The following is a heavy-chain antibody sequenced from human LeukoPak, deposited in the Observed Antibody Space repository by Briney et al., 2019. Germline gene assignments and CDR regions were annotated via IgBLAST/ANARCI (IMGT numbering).Heavy chain of an antibody. CDR3: ARDSIRGVRLLDY. Sequence: ASVKVSCKTSGYTFTSYGISWVRQAPGQGLEWPGWISPNNGQRSYAERVQGRVTLTTDTSTTTAYMELRTLTSDDTAIYYCARDSIRGVRLLDYWGQGTLVTVSS. D-gene: IGHD3-3*01. J-gene: IGHJ4*02. CDR1: GYTFTSYG. V-gene: IGHV1-18*01. CDR2: ISPNNGQR.